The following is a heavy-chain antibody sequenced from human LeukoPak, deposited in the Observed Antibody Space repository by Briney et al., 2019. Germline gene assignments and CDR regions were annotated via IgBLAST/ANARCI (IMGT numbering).Heavy chain of an antibody. CDR1: GYTFTSYY. Sequence: ASVTVSCKASGYTFTSYYMHWVRQAPGQGMEWMGIINPSGGSTSYAHKFQGRVTMTRDMSTITVYMELSSLRSEDTAVYYCARMLYYDFWSGAPFDYWGQGTLVSVSS. CDR2: INPSGGST. V-gene: IGHV1-46*01. D-gene: IGHD3-3*01. J-gene: IGHJ4*02. CDR3: ARMLYYDFWSGAPFDY.